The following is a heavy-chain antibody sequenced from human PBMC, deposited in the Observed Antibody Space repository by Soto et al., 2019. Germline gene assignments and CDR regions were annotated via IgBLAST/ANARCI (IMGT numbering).Heavy chain of an antibody. V-gene: IGHV1-2*02. D-gene: IGHD2-2*01. CDR3: ARTSALNIVVVPAANYYYYGMDV. Sequence: GASVKVSCKASGYTFTGYYMHWVRQAPGQGLEWMGWINPNSGGTNYAQKFQGRVAMTRDTSISTAYMELSRLRSDDTAVYYCARTSALNIVVVPAANYYYYGMDVWGQGTMVTVSS. CDR2: INPNSGGT. CDR1: GYTFTGYY. J-gene: IGHJ6*02.